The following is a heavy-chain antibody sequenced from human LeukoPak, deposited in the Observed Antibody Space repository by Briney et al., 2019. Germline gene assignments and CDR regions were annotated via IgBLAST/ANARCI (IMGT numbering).Heavy chain of an antibody. Sequence: PGGSLRLYCAASGFTFDDYGMSWVRQAPGKGLEWVSGINWNGGSTGYADSVKGRFTISRDNAKNSLYLQMNSLRAEDTALYYCARDRPLIVVVPAAMDYYYYMDVWGKGTTVTVSS. CDR2: INWNGGST. V-gene: IGHV3-20*04. CDR3: ARDRPLIVVVPAAMDYYYYMDV. D-gene: IGHD2-2*01. CDR1: GFTFDDYG. J-gene: IGHJ6*03.